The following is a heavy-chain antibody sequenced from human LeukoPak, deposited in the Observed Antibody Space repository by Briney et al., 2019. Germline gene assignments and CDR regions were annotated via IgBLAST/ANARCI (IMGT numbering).Heavy chain of an antibody. Sequence: PSETLSLTCAVYGGSFSGYYWSWIRQPPGKGLEWIGYIYYSGSTNYNPSLKSRVTISVDTSKNQFSLKLSSVTAADTAVYHCARAHFYYYDSSGYPYYYYYMDVWGKGTTVTISS. CDR1: GGSFSGYY. CDR3: ARAHFYYYDSSGYPYYYYYMDV. D-gene: IGHD3-22*01. CDR2: IYYSGST. V-gene: IGHV4-59*01. J-gene: IGHJ6*03.